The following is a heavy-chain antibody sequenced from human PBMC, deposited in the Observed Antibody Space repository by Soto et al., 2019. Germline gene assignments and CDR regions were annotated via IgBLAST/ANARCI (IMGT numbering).Heavy chain of an antibody. Sequence: QVQLQESGPGLVKPSQTLSLTCTVSGGSISSGDYYWSWIRQPPGKGLEWIGYIYYSGSTYYNPSLKSRVTISVDTAKNQFSLKLSSVTAADTAVYYCARDAAAGIWGGNWFDPWGQGTLVTVSS. V-gene: IGHV4-30-4*01. J-gene: IGHJ5*02. CDR2: IYYSGST. D-gene: IGHD6-13*01. CDR3: ARDAAAGIWGGNWFDP. CDR1: GGSISSGDYY.